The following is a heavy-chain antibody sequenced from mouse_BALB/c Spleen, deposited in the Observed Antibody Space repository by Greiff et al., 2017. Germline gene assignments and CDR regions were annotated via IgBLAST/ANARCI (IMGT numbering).Heavy chain of an antibody. CDR2: ISYSGST. CDR3: AREGGWPRFAY. J-gene: IGHJ3*01. Sequence: EVKLMESGPGLVKPSQSLSLTCTVTGYSITSDYAWNWIRQFPGNKLEWMGYISYSGSTSYNPSLKSRISITRDTSKNQFFLQLNSVTTEDTATYYCAREGGWPRFAYWGQGTLVTVSA. CDR1: GYSITSDYA. V-gene: IGHV3-2*02. D-gene: IGHD2-3*01.